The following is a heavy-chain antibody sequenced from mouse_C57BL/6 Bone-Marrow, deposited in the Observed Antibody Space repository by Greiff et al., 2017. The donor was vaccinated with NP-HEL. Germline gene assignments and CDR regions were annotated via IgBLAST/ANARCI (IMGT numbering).Heavy chain of an antibody. CDR2: IYPRSGNT. D-gene: IGHD1-1*01. Sequence: QVPLQPSGPVLVSPCASVSLSCSASVYTFTRYCICWVMQRTGQGLVWIGEIYPRSGNTYYNEKFKGKVTLTADTSSSTAYMELRSLTSEDSAVYFCGGNYYGSTPGFAYWGQGTLVTVSA. V-gene: IGHV1-81*01. J-gene: IGHJ3*01. CDR1: VYTFTRYC. CDR3: GGNYYGSTPGFAY.